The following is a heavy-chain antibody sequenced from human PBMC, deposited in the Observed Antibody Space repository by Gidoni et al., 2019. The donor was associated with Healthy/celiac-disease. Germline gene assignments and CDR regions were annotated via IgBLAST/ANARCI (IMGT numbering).Heavy chain of an antibody. CDR1: GLPLDDYG. J-gene: IGHJ4*02. CDR2: INWNGGST. Sequence: EVQLVESGGGVVRPGGSLRLSCAASGLPLDDYGMSWVRQAPGKGLGWVSGINWNGGSTGYADSVKGRFTISRDNAKNSLYLQMNSLRAEDTALYYCARDYCSSTSCSFGYWGQGTLVTVSS. V-gene: IGHV3-20*04. D-gene: IGHD2-2*01. CDR3: ARDYCSSTSCSFGY.